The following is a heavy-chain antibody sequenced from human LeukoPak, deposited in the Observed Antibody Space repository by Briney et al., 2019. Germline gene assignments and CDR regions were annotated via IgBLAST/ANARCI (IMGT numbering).Heavy chain of an antibody. J-gene: IGHJ4*02. CDR1: GYTLTESS. CDR2: FDPAHGER. V-gene: IGHV1-24*01. Sequence: ASVKVSCKVSGYTLTESSIHWVRQAPGKGLEWMGGFDPAHGERIYAQKFQGRVTMTRNTSISTAYMELSSLRSEDTAVYYCARGRRSSYGYGFFVYWGQGTLVTVSS. CDR3: ARGRRSSYGYGFFVY. D-gene: IGHD5-18*01.